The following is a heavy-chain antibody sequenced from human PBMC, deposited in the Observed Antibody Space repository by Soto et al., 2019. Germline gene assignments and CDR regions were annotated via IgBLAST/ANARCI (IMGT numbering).Heavy chain of an antibody. Sequence: SVKVSCRASGGTFSSYAISWVRQAPGQGLEWMGGIIPIFGTANYAQKFQGRVTITADESTSTAYMELSSLRSEDTAVCYCARDQRRSSPKPTYNWFDPWGQGTLVTVSS. CDR3: ARDQRRSSPKPTYNWFDP. CDR1: GGTFSSYA. CDR2: IIPIFGTA. J-gene: IGHJ5*02. D-gene: IGHD6-13*01. V-gene: IGHV1-69*13.